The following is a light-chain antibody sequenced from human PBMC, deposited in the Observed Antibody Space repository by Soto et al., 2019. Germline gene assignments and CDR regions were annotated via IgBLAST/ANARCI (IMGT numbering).Light chain of an antibody. J-gene: IGLJ1*01. CDR1: SGHSSYA. CDR2: LNSDGSH. Sequence: QSVLTQSPSASASPGASVKLTCTLSSGHSSYAIAWHQQQPEKGPRYLMKLNSDGSHSKGDGIPDRFSGSSSGAERYLTISSLQSEDEADYYCQTWGTGIRVFGTGTKLTVL. CDR3: QTWGTGIRV. V-gene: IGLV4-69*01.